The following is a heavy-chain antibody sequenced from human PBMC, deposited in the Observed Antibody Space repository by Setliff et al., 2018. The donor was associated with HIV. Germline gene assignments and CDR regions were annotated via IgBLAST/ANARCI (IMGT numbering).Heavy chain of an antibody. J-gene: IGHJ6*02. CDR1: GGSISSYY. V-gene: IGHV4-59*01. Sequence: SETLSLTCTVSGGSISSYYWSWIRQPPGKGLEWIGYIYYSGSSKNTPSLKSRVTISLDTSKNHFSLKLSSVTAADTAVYYCARGDGYRGNDAYYDTGLDVWGQGITVTVSS. CDR3: ARGDGYRGNDAYYDTGLDV. D-gene: IGHD5-12*01. CDR2: IYYSGSS.